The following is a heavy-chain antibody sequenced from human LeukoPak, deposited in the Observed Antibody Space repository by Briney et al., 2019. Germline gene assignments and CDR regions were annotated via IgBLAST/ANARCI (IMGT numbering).Heavy chain of an antibody. J-gene: IGHJ6*03. CDR2: ISAYSGNT. CDR3: AREYDFWSGYYTGYYYYYMDV. Sequence: ASVKVSCKASGYTFTSYGISWVRQAPGQGLEWMGWISAYSGNTNYAQKLQGRVTMTTDTSTSTAYMELRSLRSDDTAVYYCAREYDFWSGYYTGYYYYYMDVWGKGTTVTVSS. D-gene: IGHD3-3*01. V-gene: IGHV1-18*01. CDR1: GYTFTSYG.